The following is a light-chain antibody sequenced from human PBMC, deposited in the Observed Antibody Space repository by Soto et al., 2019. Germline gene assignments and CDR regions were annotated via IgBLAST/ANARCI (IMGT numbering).Light chain of an antibody. CDR1: SSNIGAGHD. CDR2: ANS. J-gene: IGLJ3*02. V-gene: IGLV1-40*01. CDR3: QSYDSSLSDSV. Sequence: QSVLTQPPSVSAAPGQRVTISYTGSSSNIGAGHDVHWYQQLPGTAPKLLIYANSNRPSGVPDRFSGSKSGTSASLAITGLQAEDEADYYCQSYDSSLSDSVFGGGTKLTVL.